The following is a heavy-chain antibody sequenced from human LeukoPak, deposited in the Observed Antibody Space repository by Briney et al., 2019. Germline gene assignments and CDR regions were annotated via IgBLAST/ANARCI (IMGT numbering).Heavy chain of an antibody. V-gene: IGHV3-30*04. CDR3: ARGMVRGVLPL. D-gene: IGHD3-10*01. CDR2: ISFDGSNK. J-gene: IGHJ4*02. CDR1: GFTFSSYA. Sequence: GGSLRLSCAVSGFTFSSYAMHWVRQAPGKGLEWVAVISFDGSNKYYGDSVKGRFTISRDNSKNSLYLQMSSLRVEDTAVYYCARGMVRGVLPLWGQGTLVTVSS.